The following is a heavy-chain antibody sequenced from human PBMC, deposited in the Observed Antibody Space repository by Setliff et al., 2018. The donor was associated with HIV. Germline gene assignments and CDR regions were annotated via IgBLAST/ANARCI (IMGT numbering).Heavy chain of an antibody. J-gene: IGHJ6*02. D-gene: IGHD6-13*01. Sequence: SETLSLTCAVYGASFSAYYWSWIRQPPGKGLEWIGEINYSGSTNYKASLQSRVTISADTSKNQFSLKLSSVTAADTAVYFCARVVWTAAAGTIDYFYYGLDVWGQGTTVTVSS. CDR1: GASFSAYY. V-gene: IGHV4-34*01. CDR3: ARVVWTAAAGTIDYFYYGLDV. CDR2: INYSGST.